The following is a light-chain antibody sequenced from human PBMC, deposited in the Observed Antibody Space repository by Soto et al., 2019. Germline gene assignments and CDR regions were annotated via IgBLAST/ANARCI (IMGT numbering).Light chain of an antibody. V-gene: IGLV2-14*01. J-gene: IGLJ1*01. CDR3: SSYTSRV. CDR2: EVS. CDR1: SSDVGGYNY. Sequence: QSALTQPASVSGSPGQSSTISCTGTSSDVGGYNYVSWYQQHPGKAPKLMIYEVSNRPSGVSNRFSGSKSGNTASLTISGLQAEDEADYYCSSYTSRVFGTGTKLTVL.